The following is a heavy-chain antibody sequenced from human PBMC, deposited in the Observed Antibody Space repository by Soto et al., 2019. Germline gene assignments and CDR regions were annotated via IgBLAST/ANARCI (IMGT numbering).Heavy chain of an antibody. V-gene: IGHV3-30-3*01. CDR3: AREYSSSWYLLSGSWFDP. D-gene: IGHD6-13*01. J-gene: IGHJ5*02. Sequence: LRLSCAASGFTFSSYAMHWVRQAPGKGLEWVAVISYDGSNKYYADSVKGRFTISRDNSKNTLYLQMNSLRAEDTAVYYCAREYSSSWYLLSGSWFDPWGQGTLVTVSS. CDR1: GFTFSSYA. CDR2: ISYDGSNK.